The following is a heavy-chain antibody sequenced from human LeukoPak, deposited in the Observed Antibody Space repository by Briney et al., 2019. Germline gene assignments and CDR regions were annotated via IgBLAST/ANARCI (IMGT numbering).Heavy chain of an antibody. Sequence: GGSLRLSCAASGFTFSSYAMSWVRQAPGKGLEWVSAISGSGGNTYYAHSVKGRFTISRDNSKNTLYLQMNSLRAEDTAVYYCAKAPSLPNVLATGWFDPWGQGTLVTVSS. V-gene: IGHV3-23*01. D-gene: IGHD5-12*01. CDR3: AKAPSLPNVLATGWFDP. J-gene: IGHJ5*02. CDR1: GFTFSSYA. CDR2: ISGSGGNT.